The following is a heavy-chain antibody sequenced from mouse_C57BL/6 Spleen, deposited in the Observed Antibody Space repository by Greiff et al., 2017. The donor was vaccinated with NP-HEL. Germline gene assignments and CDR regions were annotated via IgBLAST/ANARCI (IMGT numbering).Heavy chain of an antibody. CDR2: IDPSDSYT. V-gene: IGHV1-69*01. CDR1: GYTFTSYW. CDR3: ARWGDGYAY. Sequence: QVQLQQPGAELVMPGASVKLSCKASGYTFTSYWMHWVKQRPGQGLEWIGEIDPSDSYTNYNQKFKGKSTLTVDKSSSTAYMQLISLTSEDSAVYYCARWGDGYAYWGQGTLVTVSA. J-gene: IGHJ3*01. D-gene: IGHD2-3*01.